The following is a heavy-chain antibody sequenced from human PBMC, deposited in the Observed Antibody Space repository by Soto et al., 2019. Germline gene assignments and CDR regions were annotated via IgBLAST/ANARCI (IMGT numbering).Heavy chain of an antibody. CDR3: ARGGCPIDY. D-gene: IGHD6-19*01. J-gene: IGHJ4*02. CDR2: ISAYNGNT. CDR1: GYTFTNYG. Sequence: QVQLVQSGAEVKKPGASVKVSCKASGYTFTNYGISWVRQAPGQGLEWMGWISAYNGNTNYAQKFQGRVTMTTDTTTSTAYMRVRSLRFGDPAVYYWARGGCPIDYWCQGTLGTVSS. V-gene: IGHV1-18*01.